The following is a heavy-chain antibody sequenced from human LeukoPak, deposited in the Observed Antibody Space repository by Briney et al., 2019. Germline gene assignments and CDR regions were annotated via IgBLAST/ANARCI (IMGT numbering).Heavy chain of an antibody. J-gene: IGHJ6*03. CDR3: ARDGPYDYSNYVGPSYSYYYYMDV. CDR1: GYTFTSYG. D-gene: IGHD4-11*01. V-gene: IGHV1-18*01. CDR2: ISAYNGNT. Sequence: ASVKVSCKASGYTFTSYGISWVRQAPGQGLEWMGWISAYNGNTNYAQKLQGRVTMTTDTSTSTAYMELRSLRSDDTAVYYCARDGPYDYSNYVGPSYSYYYYMDVWGKGTTVTVSS.